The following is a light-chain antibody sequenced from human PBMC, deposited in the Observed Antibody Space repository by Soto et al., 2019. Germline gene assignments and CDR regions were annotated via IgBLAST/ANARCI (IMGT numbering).Light chain of an antibody. CDR1: QDISNY. CDR2: DAS. CDR3: QQYGNLPLT. V-gene: IGKV1-33*01. J-gene: IGKJ4*01. Sequence: DIQMTQSPSSLSASVGDRVTITCQASQDISNYLNWYQQKPGKAPKLLIYDASNLETGVPSRFSGSVSGTNFTFTISSPQPEDIATYYCQQYGNLPLTFGGGTKVEIK.